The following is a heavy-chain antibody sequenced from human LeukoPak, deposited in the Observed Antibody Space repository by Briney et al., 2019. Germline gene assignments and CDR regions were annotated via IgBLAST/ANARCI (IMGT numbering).Heavy chain of an antibody. D-gene: IGHD6-13*01. Sequence: GGSLRLSCAASGFSFSTIYMSWVRQTPGQGLEWVANINVDGTAEYYVDSVKGRFTISRDNAKNSLYLQMNSLRAEDTAVYYCAKGLNIAAAGTYYYYGMDVWGQGTTVTVSS. CDR2: INVDGTAE. CDR3: AKGLNIAAAGTYYYYGMDV. J-gene: IGHJ6*02. CDR1: GFSFSTIY. V-gene: IGHV3-7*03.